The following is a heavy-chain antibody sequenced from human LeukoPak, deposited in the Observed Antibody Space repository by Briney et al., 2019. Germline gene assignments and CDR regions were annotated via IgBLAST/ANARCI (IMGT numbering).Heavy chain of an antibody. CDR3: ARDFSFAVDY. D-gene: IGHD2-2*01. CDR2: VSSSSSNI. J-gene: IGHJ4*02. V-gene: IGHV3-48*02. Sequence: HSGGSLRLSCAASGFTFSSYTMNWVRQAPGKGLEWISCVSSSSSNIYYADSVKGRFTISRDNAKNSLYLQMNSLRDEDTAVYYCARDFSFAVDYWGQGTLVTVSS. CDR1: GFTFSSYT.